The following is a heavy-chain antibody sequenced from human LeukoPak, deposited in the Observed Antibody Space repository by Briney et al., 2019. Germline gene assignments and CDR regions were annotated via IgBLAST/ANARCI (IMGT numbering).Heavy chain of an antibody. CDR2: IFYSGST. CDR3: ARHGRNSGAPNY. CDR1: GGSITSYY. Sequence: SETLSLTCTVSGGSITSYYWSWIRQPPGKGLEWVGYIFYSGSTNYNPSLKSRVTISVDTSKNQFSLNLSSVTAADTAMYFCARHGRNSGAPNYWGQGTLATVSS. V-gene: IGHV4-59*08. D-gene: IGHD6-19*01. J-gene: IGHJ4*02.